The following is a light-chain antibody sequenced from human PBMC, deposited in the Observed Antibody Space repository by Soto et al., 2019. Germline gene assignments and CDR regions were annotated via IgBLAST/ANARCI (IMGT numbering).Light chain of an antibody. CDR1: QGIRND. CDR3: LQDYNYPWT. CDR2: SAS. V-gene: IGKV1-6*01. Sequence: AIPMTQSPSSLSASVGDRVTITCRASQGIRNDLVWFQQRPGKAPKLLIYSASSLHSGVPSRFSGSGSGTDFTLTISSLQPEDSATYYCLQDYNYPWTFGQGTRVEIK. J-gene: IGKJ1*01.